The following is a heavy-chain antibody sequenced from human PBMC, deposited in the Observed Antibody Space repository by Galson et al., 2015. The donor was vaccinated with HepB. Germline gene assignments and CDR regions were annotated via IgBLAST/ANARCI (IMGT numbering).Heavy chain of an antibody. D-gene: IGHD6-6*01. V-gene: IGHV1-69*06. Sequence: SVKVSCKASGGTFSSYAISWVRQAPGQGLEWMGGIIPIFGTANYAQKFQGRVTITADKSTSTAYVELSSLRSEDTAVYYCASGLSAARPSGYFFDYWGQGTLVTVSS. CDR1: GGTFSSYA. CDR3: ASGLSAARPSGYFFDY. CDR2: IIPIFGTA. J-gene: IGHJ4*02.